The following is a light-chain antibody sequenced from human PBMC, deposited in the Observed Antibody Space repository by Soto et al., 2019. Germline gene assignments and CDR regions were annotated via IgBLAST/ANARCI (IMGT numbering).Light chain of an antibody. Sequence: QSVLIQPRSVSGSPGQSVTISCTGTSSDVGGYKYVSWYRQLPGKAPKLMIYDVITRPSGVPDRFSGSKSGNTASLTISGLQAEDEADYYCRSYAGDYPFVFGTGTKLTVL. V-gene: IGLV2-11*01. CDR1: SSDVGGYKY. J-gene: IGLJ1*01. CDR2: DVI. CDR3: RSYAGDYPFV.